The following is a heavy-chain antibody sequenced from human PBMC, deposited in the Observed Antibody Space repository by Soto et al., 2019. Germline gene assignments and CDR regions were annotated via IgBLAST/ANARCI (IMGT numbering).Heavy chain of an antibody. D-gene: IGHD2-15*01. J-gene: IGHJ5*02. CDR2: ISGSGGST. CDR3: AKNALYCSGGSCYDNWFDP. CDR1: GFTFSSYA. V-gene: IGHV3-23*01. Sequence: GGSLRLSCAASGFTFSSYAMSWVRQAPGKGLEWVSAISGSGGSTYYADSVKGRFTISRDNSKNTLYLQMNSLRAEDTAVYYCAKNALYCSGGSCYDNWFDPWGQGTLVTVSS.